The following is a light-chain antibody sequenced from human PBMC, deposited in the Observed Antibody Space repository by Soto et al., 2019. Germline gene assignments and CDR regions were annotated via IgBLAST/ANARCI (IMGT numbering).Light chain of an antibody. V-gene: IGKV4-1*01. CDR3: QQDYSTPPYT. Sequence: DIVMTQSPDSLAVSLGERATINCKSSQSVLYSSNNKNYLAWYQQKPRQPPKLLIYWASTRESGVPDRFSGSGSGIDFTPTISSLQAEDVAVFYCQQDYSTPPYTFGQGIKLEIK. CDR1: QSVLYSSNNKNY. CDR2: WAS. J-gene: IGKJ2*01.